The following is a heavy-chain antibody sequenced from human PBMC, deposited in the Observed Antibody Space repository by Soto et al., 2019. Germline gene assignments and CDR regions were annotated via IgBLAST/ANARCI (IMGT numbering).Heavy chain of an antibody. V-gene: IGHV4-39*01. CDR3: ARHKMVVAATKKDPYYFDY. CDR1: GGSISSSSYY. J-gene: IGHJ4*02. Sequence: QLQLQESGPGLVKPSETLSLTCTVSGGSISSSSYYWGWIRQPPGKGLEWIGSIYYSGSTYYNPSLKGRVTISVDTSKNQFSLKLSSVTAADTAVYYCARHKMVVAATKKDPYYFDYWGQGTLVTVSS. CDR2: IYYSGST. D-gene: IGHD2-15*01.